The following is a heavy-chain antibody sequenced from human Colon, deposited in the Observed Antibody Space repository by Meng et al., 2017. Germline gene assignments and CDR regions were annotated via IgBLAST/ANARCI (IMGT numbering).Heavy chain of an antibody. J-gene: IGHJ4*02. V-gene: IGHV3-21*01. D-gene: IGHD2-15*01. CDR3: ARDERRCSGTICNPHDY. Sequence: GESLKISCAASGFTFSSYAMTWVRQAPGKGLEWVAAISGGSGYIYYTDSVKGRFTISRDNAKNSVYLQVNSLRAEDTAVYYCARDERRCSGTICNPHDYWGQGTLVTVSS. CDR2: ISGGSGYI. CDR1: GFTFSSYA.